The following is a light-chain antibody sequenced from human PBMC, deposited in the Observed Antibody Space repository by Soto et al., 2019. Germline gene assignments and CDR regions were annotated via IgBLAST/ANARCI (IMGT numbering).Light chain of an antibody. J-gene: IGLJ2*01. V-gene: IGLV3-1*01. CDR3: QAWDRTAPVV. CDR2: QDT. Sequence: SYELTPPPSVSVSPGQTATITCSGAKLGERYVCWYQQKPGQSPVLVLYQDTKRPSGIPERFSGSNSGNTAALTISGTQAMDEADYYCQAWDRTAPVVFGGGTKLTVL. CDR1: KLGERY.